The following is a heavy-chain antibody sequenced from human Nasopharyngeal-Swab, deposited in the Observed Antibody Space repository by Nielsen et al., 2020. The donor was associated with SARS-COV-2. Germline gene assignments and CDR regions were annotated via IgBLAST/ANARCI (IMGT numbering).Heavy chain of an antibody. J-gene: IGHJ5*02. Sequence: WIRQPPGKGLEWIGSIYYSGSTYYNPSLKSRVTISVDTSKNQFSLKLSSVTAADTAVYYCARGIVRIAARPRGNWFDPWGQGTLVTVSS. CDR3: ARGIVRIAARPRGNWFDP. D-gene: IGHD6-6*01. CDR2: IYYSGST. V-gene: IGHV4-39*01.